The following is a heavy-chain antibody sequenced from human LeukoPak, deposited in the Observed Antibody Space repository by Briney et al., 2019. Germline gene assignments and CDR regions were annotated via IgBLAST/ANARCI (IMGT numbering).Heavy chain of an antibody. CDR2: IKSKTDGGTT. V-gene: IGHV3-15*01. CDR1: GFTFSNVW. D-gene: IGHD3-22*01. CDR3: ASLYGRDSSGYPY. J-gene: IGHJ4*02. Sequence: GGSLRLSCAASGFTFSNVWMSWVRQAPGKGLEWVGRIKSKTDGGTTDYAAPVKGRFTISRDDSKNTLYLQMNSLKTEDTAVYYRASLYGRDSSGYPYWGQGTLVTVSS.